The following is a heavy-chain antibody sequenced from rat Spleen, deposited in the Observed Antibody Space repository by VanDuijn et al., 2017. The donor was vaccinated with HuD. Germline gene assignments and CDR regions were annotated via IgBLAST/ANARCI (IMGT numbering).Heavy chain of an antibody. CDR2: INYSGST. V-gene: IGHV3-1*01. CDR3: ARYRDSYGHVGIFDY. J-gene: IGHJ2*01. D-gene: IGHD1-12*01. Sequence: EVQLQESGPGLVKPSQSLSLTCSVTGFSITTHYWDWIRKFPGNKMEWMGYINYSGSTTYNPSLKSRISITRDSSKNQFFLQLNSVTTEDTATYYCARYRDSYGHVGIFDYWGQGVRVTVSP. CDR1: GFSITTHY.